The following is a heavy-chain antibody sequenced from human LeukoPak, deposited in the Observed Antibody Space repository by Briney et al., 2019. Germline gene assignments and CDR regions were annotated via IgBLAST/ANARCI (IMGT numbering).Heavy chain of an antibody. D-gene: IGHD1-14*01. V-gene: IGHV3-23*01. J-gene: IGHJ4*02. CDR2: VSGDGQRT. CDR3: AKEQDNLLLLSHFDS. CDR1: GFTFNNYA. Sequence: PGGSLRLPCAASGFTFNNYAMNWVRQAPGKGLQWVSAVSGDGQRTFYADSVKGRFTIFRDNSMNTLSLRMNSLRVEDTAVYYCAKEQDNLLLLSHFDSWGQGILVTVSA.